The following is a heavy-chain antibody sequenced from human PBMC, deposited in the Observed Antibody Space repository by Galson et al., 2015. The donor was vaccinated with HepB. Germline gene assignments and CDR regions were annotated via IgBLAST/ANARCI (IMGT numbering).Heavy chain of an antibody. CDR3: ARGRPKVLRFLEWLLKLNYYYYYYMDV. CDR1: GFTFSSYG. CDR2: ISYDGSNK. V-gene: IGHV3-30*03. Sequence: SLRLSCAASGFTFSSYGMHWVRQAPGKGLEWVAVISYDGSNKYYAGSVKGRFTISRDNSKNTLYLQMNSLRAEDTAVYYCARGRPKVLRFLEWLLKLNYYYYYYMDVWGKGTTVTVSS. D-gene: IGHD3-3*01. J-gene: IGHJ6*03.